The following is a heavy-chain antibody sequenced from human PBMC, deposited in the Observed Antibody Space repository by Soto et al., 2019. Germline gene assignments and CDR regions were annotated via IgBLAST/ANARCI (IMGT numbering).Heavy chain of an antibody. CDR3: ARDLVAVYDILTGSTDAFDI. Sequence: GASVKVSCKASGYTFTSYGISWVRQAPGQGLEWMGWISAYNGNTNYAQKLQGRVTMTTDTSTSTAYMEMRSLRSDDTAVYYCARDLVAVYDILTGSTDAFDIWGQGTMVTVSS. J-gene: IGHJ3*02. D-gene: IGHD3-9*01. V-gene: IGHV1-18*01. CDR1: GYTFTSYG. CDR2: ISAYNGNT.